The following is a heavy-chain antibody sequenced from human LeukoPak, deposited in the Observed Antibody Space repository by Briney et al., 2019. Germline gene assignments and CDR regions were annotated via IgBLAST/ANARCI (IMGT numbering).Heavy chain of an antibody. V-gene: IGHV3-21*01. Sequence: NPGGSLRLSCAASAFTFSSYSMNWVRQAPGKGLEWVSSISRSSSYIYYADSLKGRFTISRDNAKNSLYLHMNSLRAEDTAEYYCARPSVSIYVAPDGDIWGQGTMVIVSS. J-gene: IGHJ3*02. CDR3: ARPSVSIYVAPDGDI. CDR1: AFTFSSYS. D-gene: IGHD3-16*01. CDR2: ISRSSSYI.